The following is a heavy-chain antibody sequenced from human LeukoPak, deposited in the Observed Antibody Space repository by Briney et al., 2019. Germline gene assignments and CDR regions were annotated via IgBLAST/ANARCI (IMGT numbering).Heavy chain of an antibody. Sequence: GGSLRLSCAASGFIFSSYEMSWVRQAPGKGLEWVSYISSSGRTMYYADSVKGRFTVSRDNAKNSLYLQMNSLRAEDTAVYYCAELGITMIGGVWGKGTTVTISS. CDR3: AELGITMIGGV. J-gene: IGHJ6*04. D-gene: IGHD3-10*02. V-gene: IGHV3-48*03. CDR2: ISSSGRTM. CDR1: GFIFSSYE.